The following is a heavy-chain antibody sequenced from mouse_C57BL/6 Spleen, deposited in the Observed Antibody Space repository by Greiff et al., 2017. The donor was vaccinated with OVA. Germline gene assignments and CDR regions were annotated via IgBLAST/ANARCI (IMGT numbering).Heavy chain of an antibody. D-gene: IGHD2-1*01. CDR2: IWSDGST. J-gene: IGHJ4*01. CDR1: GFSLTSYG. V-gene: IGHV2-6*03. Sequence: QVQLKESGPGLVAPSQSLSITCTVSGFSLTSYGVHWVRQPPGKGLEWLVVIWSDGSTTYNSALKSRLSISKDNSKSQVFLKMNSLQTDDTAMYYCARQRGNYFFYAMDYWGQGTSVTVSS. CDR3: ARQRGNYFFYAMDY.